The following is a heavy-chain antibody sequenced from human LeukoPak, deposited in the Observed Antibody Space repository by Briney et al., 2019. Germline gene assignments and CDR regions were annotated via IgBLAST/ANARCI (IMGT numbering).Heavy chain of an antibody. CDR3: ARDRRYDSSGYYSHSTFDY. J-gene: IGHJ4*02. Sequence: ASVKVSCKASGYTFTGYYMHWVRQAPGQGLEWMGWINPNSGGTHYAQKFQGRVTMTTDTSTSTAYMELRSLRSDDTAVYYCARDRRYDSSGYYSHSTFDYWGQGTLVTVSS. CDR2: INPNSGGT. V-gene: IGHV1-2*02. CDR1: GYTFTGYY. D-gene: IGHD3-22*01.